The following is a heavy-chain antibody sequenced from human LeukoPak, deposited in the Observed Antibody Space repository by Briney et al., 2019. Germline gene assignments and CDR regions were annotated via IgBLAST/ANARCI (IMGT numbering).Heavy chain of an antibody. CDR3: ARSPLTGNYGDWIDP. V-gene: IGHV4-61*01. D-gene: IGHD3-9*01. J-gene: IGHJ5*02. CDR1: GGSVSSGSYY. Sequence: PSETLSLTCTVSGGSVSSGSYYWSWIRQPPGKGLELIGEINHSGRTNYNPSLKSRVTISVDTSKNQFSLNLSSVTAADTAVYYCARSPLTGNYGDWIDPWGQGTLVIVSS. CDR2: INHSGRT.